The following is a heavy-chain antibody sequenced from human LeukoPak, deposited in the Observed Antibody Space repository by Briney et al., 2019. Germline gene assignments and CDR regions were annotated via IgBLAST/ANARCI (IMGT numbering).Heavy chain of an antibody. D-gene: IGHD3-22*01. CDR1: GFTFSSYA. J-gene: IGHJ4*02. CDR2: ISGSGGST. CDR3: AKRTPYYYDSSGYYFEY. Sequence: PGGSLRLSCAASGFTFSSYAMSWVRQAPGKGLEWVSAISGSGGSTYYADSVKGRFTISRDNSKNTLYLQMNSLRAEDTAVYYCAKRTPYYYDSSGYYFEYWGQGTLVTVSS. V-gene: IGHV3-23*01.